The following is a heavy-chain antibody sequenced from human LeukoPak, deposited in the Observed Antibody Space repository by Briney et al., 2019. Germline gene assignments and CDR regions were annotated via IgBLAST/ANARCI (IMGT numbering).Heavy chain of an antibody. D-gene: IGHD3-22*01. J-gene: IGHJ4*02. CDR1: GFSFSTYA. Sequence: GGSLRLSCAASGFSFSTYAMHWVRQAPGKGLEYVSATSSNGGNKYYADSVKGRFTISRDNSKNTLYLQMDSLRAEDMAVYYCARVRQLGYDSSGYYYPLDYWGQGTLVTVSS. CDR2: TSSNGGNK. V-gene: IGHV3-64*02. CDR3: ARVRQLGYDSSGYYYPLDY.